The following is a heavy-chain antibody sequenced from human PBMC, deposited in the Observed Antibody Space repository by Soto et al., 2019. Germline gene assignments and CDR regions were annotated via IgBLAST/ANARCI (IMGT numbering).Heavy chain of an antibody. D-gene: IGHD2-2*01. Sequence: GGSLRLSCAASGFAFSNYGIHWVRQAPGKGLEWVSIISGSGSSQYYADSVQGRFSISRDNSKNTLYLQMNSLRGEDTAMYYCAKARCSTTNCYVPDYWGQGTLVTVSS. CDR1: GFAFSNYG. V-gene: IGHV3-NL1*01. CDR3: AKARCSTTNCYVPDY. J-gene: IGHJ4*02. CDR2: ISGSGSSQ.